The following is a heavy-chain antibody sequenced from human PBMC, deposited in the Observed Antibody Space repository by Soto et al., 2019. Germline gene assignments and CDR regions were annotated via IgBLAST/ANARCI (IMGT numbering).Heavy chain of an antibody. Sequence: QAQLVESGGGVVQPGRSLRLSCAASGFAFSSYGMHWVRQAPGTGLEWVAVISYDGSLQHYADSVKGRFTIFRDNSKNMVPLQMSSLRAEDTAVYYCVSDRGYGHASVPYSWGQGTLVSVSS. CDR1: GFAFSSYG. V-gene: IGHV3-30*03. J-gene: IGHJ4*02. CDR2: ISYDGSLQ. CDR3: VSDRGYGHASVPYS. D-gene: IGHD5-18*01.